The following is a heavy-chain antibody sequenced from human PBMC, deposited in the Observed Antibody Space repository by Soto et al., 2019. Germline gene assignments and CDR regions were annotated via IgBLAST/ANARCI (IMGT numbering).Heavy chain of an antibody. J-gene: IGHJ5*02. V-gene: IGHV3-30-3*01. CDR3: ARELGTTVTLGEFDP. Sequence: QVQLVESGGGVVQPGRSLRLSCAASGFTFSSYAMHWVRQAPGKGLEWVAVISYDGSNKYYADSVKGRFTISRDNSKNTLYLQMNSLRAEDTAVYYCARELGTTVTLGEFDPWGQGTLVTVSS. CDR2: ISYDGSNK. CDR1: GFTFSSYA. D-gene: IGHD4-17*01.